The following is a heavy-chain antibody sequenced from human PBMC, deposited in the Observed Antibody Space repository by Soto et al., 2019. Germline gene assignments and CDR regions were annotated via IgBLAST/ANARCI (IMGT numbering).Heavy chain of an antibody. D-gene: IGHD1-20*01. J-gene: IGHJ4*02. Sequence: SESLSLSGAVGGGAVSSCCCSWIRQPPGKGLEWIGYIYHSGTTNYNPSLKSRLFMSVDTSKNQFSLRLSSVTAADTAFYFCARVHITGPVDSRGQGNLVPVSS. CDR1: GGAVSSCC. V-gene: IGHV4-59*02. CDR2: IYHSGTT. CDR3: ARVHITGPVDS.